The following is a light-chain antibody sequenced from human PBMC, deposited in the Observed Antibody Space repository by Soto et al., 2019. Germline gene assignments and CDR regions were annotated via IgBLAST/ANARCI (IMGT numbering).Light chain of an antibody. CDR1: SSNIGSNY. CDR2: RNN. Sequence: QSVLTQPPSASGTPGQRVTLSCSGSSSNIGSNYVYWYQQLPGTAPKLLIYRNNQRPSGVPDRFSCSKSGTSASLAISGLRSEDEADYYCAAWDDSLSGSYVFGTGTKLTVL. CDR3: AAWDDSLSGSYV. V-gene: IGLV1-47*01. J-gene: IGLJ1*01.